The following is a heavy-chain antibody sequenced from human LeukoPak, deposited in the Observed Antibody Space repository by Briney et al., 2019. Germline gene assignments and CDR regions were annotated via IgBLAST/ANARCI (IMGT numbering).Heavy chain of an antibody. Sequence: GGSLRLSCAASGFTFSSYSMNWVRQAPGKGLEWVSSISSSSSYIYYADSVKGRFTISRDNAKNSLYLQMSSLRAEDTAVYYCARDLGYCTGTSCPEYWGQGTLVTVSS. D-gene: IGHD2-2*01. V-gene: IGHV3-21*01. J-gene: IGHJ4*02. CDR3: ARDLGYCTGTSCPEY. CDR1: GFTFSSYS. CDR2: ISSSSSYI.